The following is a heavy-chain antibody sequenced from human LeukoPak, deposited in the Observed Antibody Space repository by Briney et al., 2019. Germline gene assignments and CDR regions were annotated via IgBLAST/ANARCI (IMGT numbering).Heavy chain of an antibody. D-gene: IGHD3-10*01. CDR1: GFTFSSYA. CDR3: AREGGPGTPGYYFDY. CDR2: ISYDGSNK. V-gene: IGHV3-30-3*01. Sequence: PGGSLRLSCAASGFTFSSYAMHWVRQAPGKGLEWVAVISYDGSNKYYADSVKGRFTISRDNSKNTLYLQVNSLRAEDTAVYYCAREGGPGTPGYYFDYWGQGTLVTVSS. J-gene: IGHJ4*02.